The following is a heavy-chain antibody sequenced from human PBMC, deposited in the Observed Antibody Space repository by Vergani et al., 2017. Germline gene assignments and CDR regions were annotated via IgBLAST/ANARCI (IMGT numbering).Heavy chain of an antibody. D-gene: IGHD1-14*01. CDR2: INDNSAII. CDR3: TARRTGRDPFDV. J-gene: IGHJ3*01. V-gene: IGHV3-9*01. CDR1: GFNFDNYA. Sequence: VSLVESGGGLVQPGRSLRLSCAAPGFNFDNYAMHWVRQAPGKGLEWVSGINDNSAIIIYADSVRGRFTISRDNAKKSLYLQMNSLKTDDTALYYCTARRTGRDPFDVWGQGTLVTVSS.